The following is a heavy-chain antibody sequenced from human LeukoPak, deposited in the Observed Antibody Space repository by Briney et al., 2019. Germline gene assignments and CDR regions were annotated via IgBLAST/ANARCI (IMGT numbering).Heavy chain of an antibody. Sequence: EASVKVSCKASGGTSSSYTISWVRQAPGQGLEWMGRIIPILGIANYAQKFQGRVTMTRDTSTSTVYMELSSLRSEDTAVYYCAKESVPYSGSYTTWGQGTLVTVSS. D-gene: IGHD1-26*01. J-gene: IGHJ5*02. CDR1: GGTSSSYT. CDR2: IIPILGIA. CDR3: AKESVPYSGSYTT. V-gene: IGHV1-69*02.